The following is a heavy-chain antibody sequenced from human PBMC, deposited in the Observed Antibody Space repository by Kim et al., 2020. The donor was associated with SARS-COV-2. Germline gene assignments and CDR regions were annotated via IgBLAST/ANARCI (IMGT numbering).Heavy chain of an antibody. CDR1: GGSVINYY. Sequence: SETLSLTCTVSGGSVINYYWSWIRQPAGKGLEWIGRIYTSGGTNYNPSLKSRVTMSVDTSKNQLSLKLTSVTAADTAVYYCARRCDGDCSYGDWFDPCG. V-gene: IGHV4-4*07. D-gene: IGHD2-21*01. CDR2: IYTSGGT. CDR3: ARRCDGDCSYGDWFDP. J-gene: IGHJ5*02.